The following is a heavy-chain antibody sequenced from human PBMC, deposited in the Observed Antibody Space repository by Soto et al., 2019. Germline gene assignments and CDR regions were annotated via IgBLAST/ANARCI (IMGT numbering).Heavy chain of an antibody. CDR3: ARVGLRYFDWLSYYYGMDV. CDR1: GFTFSSYW. J-gene: IGHJ6*02. Sequence: EVQLVESGGGLVQPGGSLRLSCAASGFTFSSYWMHWVRQAPGKGLVWVSRINSDGSSTSYADSVKGRFTISRDNAKNTLYLQMNSLRAEDTAVYYCARVGLRYFDWLSYYYGMDVWGQGTTVTVSS. CDR2: INSDGSST. D-gene: IGHD3-9*01. V-gene: IGHV3-74*01.